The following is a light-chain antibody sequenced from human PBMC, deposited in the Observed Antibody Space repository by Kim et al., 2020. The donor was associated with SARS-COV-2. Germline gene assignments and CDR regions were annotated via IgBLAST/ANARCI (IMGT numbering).Light chain of an antibody. CDR3: HTRDSSGKLRV. J-gene: IGLJ2*01. CDR1: GLRNSI. V-gene: IGLV3-19*01. Sequence: AVGHTVKITSKGGGLRNSIATWYQQKPGQAPLLVLYGETTQPSGIPDRFSGSSSGNTASLTITGAHAEDEADDYCHTRDSSGKLRVFGGGTKLTVL. CDR2: GET.